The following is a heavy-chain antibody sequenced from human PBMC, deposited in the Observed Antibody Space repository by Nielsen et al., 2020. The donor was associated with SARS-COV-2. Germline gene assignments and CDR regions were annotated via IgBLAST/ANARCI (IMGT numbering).Heavy chain of an antibody. Sequence: GGSLRLSCAVSGFTFSSYAMNWVRQAPGKGLEWVSSITSSGYYANYADSMNGRFTISRDNAKNSLYLQMNSLRAEDTALYHCAGVDDSSGYYRIRYWGQGTLVTVSS. J-gene: IGHJ4*02. CDR1: GFTFSSYA. V-gene: IGHV3-21*04. D-gene: IGHD3-22*01. CDR3: AGVDDSSGYYRIRY. CDR2: ITSSGYYA.